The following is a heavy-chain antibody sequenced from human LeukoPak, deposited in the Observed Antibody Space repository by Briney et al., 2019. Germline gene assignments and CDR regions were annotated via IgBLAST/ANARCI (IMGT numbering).Heavy chain of an antibody. CDR2: ISGSGGST. Sequence: GGSLRLSCAASGFTFSSYAMSWVRQAPGKGLEWVSAISGSGGSTYYADSVKGRFTISRDNSKNTLYLQMNSLRAEDTAVYYCAKAPRLLWFGEFCYFDYWGQGTLVTVSS. CDR1: GFTFSSYA. D-gene: IGHD3-10*01. V-gene: IGHV3-23*01. CDR3: AKAPRLLWFGEFCYFDY. J-gene: IGHJ4*02.